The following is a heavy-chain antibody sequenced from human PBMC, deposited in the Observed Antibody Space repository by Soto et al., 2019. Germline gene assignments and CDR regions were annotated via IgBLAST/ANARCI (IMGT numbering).Heavy chain of an antibody. CDR3: ARIGRIAVAAQNNLSVDD. Sequence: ASVRVACRASGCPVTSYYMHWLGQAPGQGLEWMGIINPSGGSTSYAQKFQGRVTMTRDTSTSTVYMELSSLRSEDTAVYYCARIGRIAVAAQNNLSVDDWGQGTLVTFSS. CDR1: GCPVTSYY. V-gene: IGHV1-46*01. CDR2: INPSGGST. J-gene: IGHJ4*02. D-gene: IGHD6-19*01.